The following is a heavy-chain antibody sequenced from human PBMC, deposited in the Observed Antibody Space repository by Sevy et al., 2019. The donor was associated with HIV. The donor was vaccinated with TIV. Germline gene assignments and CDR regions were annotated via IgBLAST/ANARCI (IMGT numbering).Heavy chain of an antibody. J-gene: IGHJ6*02. CDR3: AREGTGRGYYYGLDV. V-gene: IGHV3-21*01. D-gene: IGHD1-26*01. Sequence: GGSLRLSCAASGFTFIGYTMNWVRQAPGKGLEWVSSISSPGKYIYYAESLKGRFTVSRDNADNSLYLQINSLRAEDTAIYYCAREGTGRGYYYGLDVWGQGTTVTVSS. CDR1: GFTFIGYT. CDR2: ISSPGKYI.